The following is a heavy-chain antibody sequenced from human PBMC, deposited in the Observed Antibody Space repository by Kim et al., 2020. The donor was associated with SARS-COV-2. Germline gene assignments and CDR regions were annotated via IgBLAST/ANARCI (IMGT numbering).Heavy chain of an antibody. V-gene: IGHV3-23*01. D-gene: IGHD4-17*01. J-gene: IGHJ4*02. CDR3: AKDEATVTTSGFDY. Sequence: GGSLRLSCVASGFTFRNYGMNWVRQPPGKGLEWVSSISGGGHNTYYAESVEGRFTISRDNSKTMLYLQVDSLRAEDTAVYYCAKDEATVTTSGFDYWGQGTLVAASS. CDR2: ISGGGHNT. CDR1: GFTFRNYG.